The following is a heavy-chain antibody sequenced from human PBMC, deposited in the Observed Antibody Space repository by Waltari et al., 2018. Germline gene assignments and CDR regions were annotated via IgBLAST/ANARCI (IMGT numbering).Heavy chain of an antibody. V-gene: IGHV4-39*01. Sequence: WIELTYYGGRTFSRPSLRGRVTFSVDMSENQFSLKLSSVTAADTAVYYCARLPTYYSGSGSYYPGYFDYWGQGTLVTVSS. J-gene: IGHJ4*02. CDR2: TYYGGRT. D-gene: IGHD3-10*01. CDR3: ARLPTYYSGSGSYYPGYFDY.